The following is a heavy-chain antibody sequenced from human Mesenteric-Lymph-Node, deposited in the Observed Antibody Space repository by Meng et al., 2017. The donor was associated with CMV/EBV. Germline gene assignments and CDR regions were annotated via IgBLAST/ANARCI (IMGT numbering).Heavy chain of an antibody. CDR2: INPSGGST. D-gene: IGHD2-2*01. J-gene: IGHJ4*02. CDR3: ARDCSSTSCYRY. Sequence: ASVKVSCKASGYTFTSYYMHWVRQAPGQGLEWMGIINPSGGSTSYAQKFQGRVTMTRDTSTSTVYMELRSLRSDDTAVYYCARDCSSTSCYRYWGQGTLVTVSS. V-gene: IGHV1-46*01. CDR1: GYTFTSYY.